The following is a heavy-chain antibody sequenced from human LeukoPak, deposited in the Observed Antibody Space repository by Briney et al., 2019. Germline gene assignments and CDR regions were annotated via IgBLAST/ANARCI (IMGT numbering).Heavy chain of an antibody. Sequence: GGSLRLTYAASGFTFSNYWINWVRQAPGKGLEWVANIKPDGSDKYYVDSVKGRFTISRDNAKNSLYLQMNSLRAEDTAVYYCARENFQYWGQGTLVTVSS. CDR2: IKPDGSDK. CDR1: GFTFSNYW. CDR3: ARENFQY. J-gene: IGHJ4*02. V-gene: IGHV3-7*04.